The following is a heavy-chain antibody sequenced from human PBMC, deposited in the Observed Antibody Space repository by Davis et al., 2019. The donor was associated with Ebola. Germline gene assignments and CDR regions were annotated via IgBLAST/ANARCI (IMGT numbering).Heavy chain of an antibody. D-gene: IGHD1-26*01. CDR3: ARLPIYSGSYFSFDY. V-gene: IGHV1-18*01. J-gene: IGHJ4*02. CDR2: ISGYNGNT. Sequence: ASVKVSCKASGYTFTSYGISWVRQAPGQGLEWMGWISGYNGNTNYPQKLQGRVTMTTDTSTSTAYMELRSLTSDDTAVYYCARLPIYSGSYFSFDYWGQGTLVTVSS. CDR1: GYTFTSYG.